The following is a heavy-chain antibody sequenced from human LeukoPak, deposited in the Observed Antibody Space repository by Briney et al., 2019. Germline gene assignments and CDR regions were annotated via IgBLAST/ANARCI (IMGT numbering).Heavy chain of an antibody. J-gene: IGHJ6*02. V-gene: IGHV3-48*01. Sequence: SGGSLRLSCAASGFTFSSYNMNWVRQAPGKGLEWISYISSGSVTIYYADSVKGRFTISRDNSKNTLYLQMNSLRAEDTAVYHCARDLTGYPYYYAMDVWGQGTTVTVSS. CDR1: GFTFSSYN. CDR2: ISSGSVTI. D-gene: IGHD1-14*01. CDR3: ARDLTGYPYYYAMDV.